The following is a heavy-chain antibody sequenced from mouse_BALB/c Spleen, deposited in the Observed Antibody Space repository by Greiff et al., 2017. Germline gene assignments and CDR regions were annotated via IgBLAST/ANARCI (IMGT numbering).Heavy chain of an antibody. V-gene: IGHV1-87*01. Sequence: VQLQQSGAELARPGASVKLSCKASGYTFTSYWMQCVKQRPGQGLEWIGAIYPGDGDTRYTQKFKGKATLTADKSSSTAYMQLSSLASEDSAVYYCARRRRDYAMDYWGQGTSVTVSS. CDR3: ARRRRDYAMDY. CDR1: GYTFTSYW. J-gene: IGHJ4*01. CDR2: IYPGDGDT.